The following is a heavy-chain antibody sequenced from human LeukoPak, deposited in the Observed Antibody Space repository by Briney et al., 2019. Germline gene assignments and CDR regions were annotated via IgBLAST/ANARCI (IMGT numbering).Heavy chain of an antibody. Sequence: GGSLRLSCAASGFTFSSYAMSWVRQAPGKGLEWVSAISGSGGSTYYADSVKGRLTISRDNSKNTLYLQMNSLRAEDTAVYYCAKGGYSNYSGSYYFDYWGQGTLVTVSS. CDR3: AKGGYSNYSGSYYFDY. V-gene: IGHV3-23*01. CDR2: ISGSGGST. J-gene: IGHJ4*02. CDR1: GFTFSSYA. D-gene: IGHD4-11*01.